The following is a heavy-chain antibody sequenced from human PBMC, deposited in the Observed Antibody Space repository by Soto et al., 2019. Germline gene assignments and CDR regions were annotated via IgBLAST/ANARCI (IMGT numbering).Heavy chain of an antibody. Sequence: GGALRLSCAASEFTFSNYAMSWVRQAPGKGLEWVSAISYGGGTTYYADSVKGRFTISRDNSKNTLYLQMNSLRAEDTAVYYCAKNPGYYYDSTGYHFDYWGQGT. J-gene: IGHJ4*02. CDR1: EFTFSNYA. CDR3: AKNPGYYYDSTGYHFDY. V-gene: IGHV3-23*01. CDR2: ISYGGGTT. D-gene: IGHD3-22*01.